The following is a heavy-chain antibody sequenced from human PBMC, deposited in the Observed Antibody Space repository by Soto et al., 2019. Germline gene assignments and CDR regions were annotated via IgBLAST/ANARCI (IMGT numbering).Heavy chain of an antibody. CDR3: ARTMRXLRFLEWSGAFDY. Sequence: QVPLVQSGAEVKKPGASVKVSCKASGYTFTSYGISWVRQAPGQGLEWMGWISAYNGNTNYAQKLQGRVTMTTDTSTSTAYMELRSLRSDDTAVYYCARTMRXLRFLEWSGAFDYWGQGTLVTVSS. CDR2: ISAYNGNT. V-gene: IGHV1-18*01. J-gene: IGHJ4*02. CDR1: GYTFTSYG. D-gene: IGHD3-3*01.